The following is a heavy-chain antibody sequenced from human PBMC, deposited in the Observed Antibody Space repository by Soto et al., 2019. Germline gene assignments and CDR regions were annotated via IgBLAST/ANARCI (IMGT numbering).Heavy chain of an antibody. CDR1: GFTFSSYG. CDR3: AKEQDYSGWYYYYYYMDV. J-gene: IGHJ6*03. D-gene: IGHD6-19*01. V-gene: IGHV3-30*18. CDR2: ISYDGSNK. Sequence: QVQLVESGGGVVQPGRSLRLSCAASGFTFSSYGMHRVRQAPGKGLEWVAVISYDGSNKYYADSVKGRFTISRDNSKNTLYLQMNSLRAEDTAVYYCAKEQDYSGWYYYYYYMDVWGKGTTVTVSS.